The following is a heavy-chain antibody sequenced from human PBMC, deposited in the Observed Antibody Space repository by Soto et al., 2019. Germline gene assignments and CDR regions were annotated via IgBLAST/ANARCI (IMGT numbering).Heavy chain of an antibody. J-gene: IGHJ3*02. CDR3: ARAAGYSGYDFDAFDI. D-gene: IGHD5-12*01. V-gene: IGHV4-59*01. Sequence: PGKGLEWIGYIYYSGSTNYNPSLKSRVTISVDTSKNQFSLKLSSVTAADTAVYYCARAAGYSGYDFDAFDIWGQGTMVTVSS. CDR2: IYYSGST.